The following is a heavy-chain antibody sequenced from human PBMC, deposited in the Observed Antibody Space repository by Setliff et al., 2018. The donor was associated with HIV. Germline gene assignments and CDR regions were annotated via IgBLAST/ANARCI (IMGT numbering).Heavy chain of an antibody. CDR1: GGSIRSHY. D-gene: IGHD4-17*01. CDR2: IYYSGGS. CDR3: ARGSTVGTAFDY. Sequence: SETLSLTCIVSGGSIRSHYWSWIRQPPGKGLEWIGYIYYSGGSKYNPSLTGRVTMSVDKSKNQFSLNLYSVTAADTAVYYCARGSTVGTAFDYWGQGTLVTVSS. V-gene: IGHV4-59*11. J-gene: IGHJ4*02.